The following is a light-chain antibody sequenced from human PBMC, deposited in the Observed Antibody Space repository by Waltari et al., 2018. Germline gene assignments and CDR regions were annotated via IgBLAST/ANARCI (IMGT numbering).Light chain of an antibody. CDR1: QSVSTY. J-gene: IGKJ4*01. Sequence: EIVLTQSLATLSLSPGERATLPCRASQSVSTYLAWYQQRPGQAPRLLIFDACHRATGIPARFSGSGSGTDFTLTISSLEPEDFAIYYCQQRISWPLTFGGGTMVDIK. V-gene: IGKV3-11*01. CDR2: DAC. CDR3: QQRISWPLT.